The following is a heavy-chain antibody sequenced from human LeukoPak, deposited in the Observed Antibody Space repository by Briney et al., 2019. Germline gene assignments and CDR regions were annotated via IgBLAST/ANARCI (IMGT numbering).Heavy chain of an antibody. D-gene: IGHD5-18*01. CDR2: IYYSGST. Sequence: PSETLSLTCAVYGGSFSGYYCSWIRQPPGKGLEWIGYIYYSGSTNYNPSLKSRVTISVDTSKNQFSLKLSSVTAADTAVYYCARDGYSYGLHYYYYMDVWGKGTTVTVSS. CDR3: ARDGYSYGLHYYYYMDV. V-gene: IGHV4-59*01. CDR1: GGSFSGYY. J-gene: IGHJ6*03.